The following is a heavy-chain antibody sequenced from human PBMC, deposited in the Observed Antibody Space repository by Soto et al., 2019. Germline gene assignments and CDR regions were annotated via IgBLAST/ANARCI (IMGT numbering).Heavy chain of an antibody. Sequence: GGSLRLSCAASGSTFSDYGMHWVRQAPGKGLEWVAVIWYDGSNKYYADSVKGRFTISRDNSKNTLYLQMNSLRAEDTAVYYCARVIAVAGNPTYNYYGMDVWGQGTTVTVSS. D-gene: IGHD6-19*01. CDR2: IWYDGSNK. J-gene: IGHJ6*02. V-gene: IGHV3-33*01. CDR1: GSTFSDYG. CDR3: ARVIAVAGNPTYNYYGMDV.